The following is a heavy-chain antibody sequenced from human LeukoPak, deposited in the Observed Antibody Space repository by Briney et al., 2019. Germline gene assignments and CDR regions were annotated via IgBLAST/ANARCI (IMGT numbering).Heavy chain of an antibody. CDR1: GGSISTYY. V-gene: IGHV4-59*13. Sequence: SETLSLTCTVSGGSISTYYWSWIRQPPGKGLEWIGYTNYSGSTNYNPSLKSRVIISVDTSKNQFSLKLNSVTAADTAVYYCVRGANRYDPWGQGTLVTVSS. CDR2: TNYSGST. CDR3: VRGANRYDP. J-gene: IGHJ5*02.